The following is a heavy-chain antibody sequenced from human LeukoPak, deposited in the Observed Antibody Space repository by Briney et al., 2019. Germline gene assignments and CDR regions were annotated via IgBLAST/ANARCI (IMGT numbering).Heavy chain of an antibody. V-gene: IGHV4-34*01. CDR2: INHSGST. Sequence: PSETLSLTCAVYGGSFSGYYWSWVRQPPGKGLEWIGEINHSGSTNYNPSLKSRVTISVETSKNQFSLKLSSVTAADTAVYYCASGLRRGYSPFDYWGQGTLVTVSS. CDR3: ASGLRRGYSPFDY. D-gene: IGHD5-12*01. CDR1: GGSFSGYY. J-gene: IGHJ4*02.